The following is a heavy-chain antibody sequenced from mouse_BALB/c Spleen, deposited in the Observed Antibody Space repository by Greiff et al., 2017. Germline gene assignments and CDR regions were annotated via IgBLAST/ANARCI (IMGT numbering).Heavy chain of an antibody. D-gene: IGHD1-3*01. CDR2: ISSGGSYT. CDR1: GFTFSSYA. CDR3: ARGASGNTYFDY. J-gene: IGHJ2*01. V-gene: IGHV5-9-4*01. Sequence: EVKVVESGGGLVKPGGSLKLSCAASGFTFSSYAMSWVRQSPEKRLEWVAEISSGGSYTYYPDTVTGRFTISRDNAKNTLYLEMSSLRSEDTAMYYCARGASGNTYFDYWGQGTTLTVSS.